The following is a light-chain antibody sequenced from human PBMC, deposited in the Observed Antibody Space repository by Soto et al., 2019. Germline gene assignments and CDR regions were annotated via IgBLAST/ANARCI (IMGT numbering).Light chain of an antibody. Sequence: DIQLTQSPSFLSASVGDRVTTTCRASQGISNYLAWYQQKAGRAPKLLIYAASTLQSGVPSRFSGSGSGTEFTLTISSLQPEDFATYYCQQVNSYPITFGQGTRLEIK. CDR3: QQVNSYPIT. CDR2: AAS. CDR1: QGISNY. J-gene: IGKJ5*01. V-gene: IGKV1-9*01.